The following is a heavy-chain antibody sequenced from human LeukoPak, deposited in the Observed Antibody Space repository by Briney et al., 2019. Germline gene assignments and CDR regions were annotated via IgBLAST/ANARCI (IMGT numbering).Heavy chain of an antibody. Sequence: GGSLRLSXAASGFPFSSYRMSWVRQAPGKGPEWVANIKQDGGEKYHVDSVKGRFTISRDNAKNSLYLEMSSLRAEDTAVYYCAREDHSKYEHWGQGTLVTVSS. V-gene: IGHV3-7*01. CDR1: GFPFSSYR. D-gene: IGHD4-11*01. CDR2: IKQDGGEK. CDR3: AREDHSKYEH. J-gene: IGHJ1*01.